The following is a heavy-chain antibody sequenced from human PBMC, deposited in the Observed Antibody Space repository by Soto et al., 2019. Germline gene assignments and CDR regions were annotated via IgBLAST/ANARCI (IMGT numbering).Heavy chain of an antibody. J-gene: IGHJ6*02. D-gene: IGHD5-18*01. CDR1: GYTFSSSY. Sequence: QVQLVQSGAEVKKPGASVKISCKASGYTFSSSYIHWVRQAPGQGLEWMGLINPSGFSTDYAQTFQGRVTVTRDTPTRTVYMELSSLRSEYTAVYYCASGGYTYGFSAMDVWGPGTTVAVSS. V-gene: IGHV1-46*01. CDR3: ASGGYTYGFSAMDV. CDR2: INPSGFST.